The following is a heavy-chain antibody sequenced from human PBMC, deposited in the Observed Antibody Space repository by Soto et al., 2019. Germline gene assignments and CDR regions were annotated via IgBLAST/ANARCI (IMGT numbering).Heavy chain of an antibody. V-gene: IGHV3-30*03. Sequence: PGGSLRLSCVASGFTFSSYGVLWVRQAPGKGLEWVAVISSDGGDKYYADSVKGRFTISRDNSKNTLYLQMNSLRPEDTAMFYCAIRGYQYAFDIWGQGTMVT. CDR3: AIRGYQYAFDI. CDR2: ISSDGGDK. CDR1: GFTFSSYG. J-gene: IGHJ3*02. D-gene: IGHD2-2*01.